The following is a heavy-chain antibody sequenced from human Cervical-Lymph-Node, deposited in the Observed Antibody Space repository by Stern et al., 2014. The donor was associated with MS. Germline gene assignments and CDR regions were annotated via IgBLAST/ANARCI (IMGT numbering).Heavy chain of an antibody. CDR2: IIPIVGTA. J-gene: IGHJ4*02. CDR1: GGTFSSYA. D-gene: IGHD3-22*01. Sequence: VQLVESGAEVKKPGSSVKVSCTASGGTFSSYAINWVRQAPGQGPEWMGGIIPIVGTANYAQEFQGRVTITADESTRTAYMELSSLRSEDTAVYYCARDRRHYDTSGGYYFDSWGQGTLVTVSS. V-gene: IGHV1-69*01. CDR3: ARDRRHYDTSGGYYFDS.